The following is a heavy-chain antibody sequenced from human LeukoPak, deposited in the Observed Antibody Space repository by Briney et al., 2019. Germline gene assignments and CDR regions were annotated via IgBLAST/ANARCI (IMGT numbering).Heavy chain of an antibody. Sequence: EPSVNLSCKASGYTFTSYGISWVRQAPGQGLEWMGWISAYNGNTNYAQKLQGRVTMTTDTSTSTAYMELRSLRSDDTAVYYCARAPGHRFTMIGGYWGEGTLVTVSS. CDR1: GYTFTSYG. CDR3: ARAPGHRFTMIGGY. J-gene: IGHJ4*02. D-gene: IGHD3-22*01. V-gene: IGHV1-18*01. CDR2: ISAYNGNT.